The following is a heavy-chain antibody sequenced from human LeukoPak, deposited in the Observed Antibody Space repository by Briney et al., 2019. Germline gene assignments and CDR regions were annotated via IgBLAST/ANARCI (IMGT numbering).Heavy chain of an antibody. V-gene: IGHV1-2*02. J-gene: IGHJ5*02. CDR1: GYTFTSYG. CDR2: INPNSGGT. CDR3: ARDVGYCSGGSCYRNWFDP. D-gene: IGHD2-15*01. Sequence: ASVKVSCKASGYTFTSYGISWVRQAPGQGLEWMGWINPNSGGTNYAQKFQGRVTMTRDTSISTAYMELSRLRSDDTAVYYCARDVGYCSGGSCYRNWFDPWGQGTLVTVSS.